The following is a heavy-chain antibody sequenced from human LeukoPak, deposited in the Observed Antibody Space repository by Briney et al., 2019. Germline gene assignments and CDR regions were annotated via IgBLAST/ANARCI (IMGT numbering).Heavy chain of an antibody. D-gene: IGHD1-26*01. J-gene: IGHJ4*02. CDR3: ARHETGSYLRPPGDY. CDR1: GYNFASYW. Sequence: GESLKISCKDYGYNFASYWIGWVRQMPRKGLEWMGIIYPGDSDTRYSPSFQGQVTISADKSISTAYLQWTSLKASDTAMYYCARHETGSYLRPPGDYWGRGTLVTVSS. CDR2: IYPGDSDT. V-gene: IGHV5-51*01.